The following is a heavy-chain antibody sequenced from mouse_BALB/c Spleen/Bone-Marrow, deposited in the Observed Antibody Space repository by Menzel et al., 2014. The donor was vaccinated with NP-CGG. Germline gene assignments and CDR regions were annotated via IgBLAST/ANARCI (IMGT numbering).Heavy chain of an antibody. CDR1: GYSFTNYW. Sequence: QVQLQQSGAELVRPGASVKLSCKASGYSFTNYWMNWVKQRHGQGLEWIGMIHPSDSDTRLNQKFKDKATLTVDKSSSTSYMQLSSPTSEDSAFYYCARFGNYEGFTYWGQGTLVTVSA. D-gene: IGHD2-1*01. CDR2: IHPSDSDT. CDR3: ARFGNYEGFTY. V-gene: IGHV1-74*01. J-gene: IGHJ3*01.